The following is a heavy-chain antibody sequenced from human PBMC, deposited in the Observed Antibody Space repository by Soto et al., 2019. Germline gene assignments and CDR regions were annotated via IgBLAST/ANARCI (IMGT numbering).Heavy chain of an antibody. V-gene: IGHV1-18*01. CDR3: ARAVSYSVGARLDN. CDR2: ISSYSDT. J-gene: IGHJ4*02. CDR1: GYTFNSHG. Sequence: QVQLVQSGGEVKKPGASVKVSCKASGYTFNSHGITWVRQAPGQGLEWMGYISSYSDTSYAQEPQGRVTMTTDTSTSTAYMELRSLRSDDTAMYYCARAVSYSVGARLDNWGQGTLVTVSS. D-gene: IGHD1-26*01.